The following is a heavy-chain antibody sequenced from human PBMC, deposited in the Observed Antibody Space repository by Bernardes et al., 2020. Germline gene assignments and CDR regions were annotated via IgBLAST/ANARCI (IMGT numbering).Heavy chain of an antibody. CDR1: GFTFSSYG. V-gene: IGHV3-33*01. D-gene: IGHD4-17*01. J-gene: IGHJ4*02. CDR3: ARGVYGDYVGGFDY. Sequence: GSLRLSCAASGFTFSSYGMHWVRQAPGKGLEWVAVIWYDGSNKYYADSVKGRFTISRDNSKNTLYLQMNSLRAEDTAVYYCARGVYGDYVGGFDYWGQGTLVTVSS. CDR2: IWYDGSNK.